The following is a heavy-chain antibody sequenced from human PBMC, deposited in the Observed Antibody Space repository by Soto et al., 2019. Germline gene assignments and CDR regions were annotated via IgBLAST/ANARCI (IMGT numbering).Heavy chain of an antibody. D-gene: IGHD6-25*01. Sequence: QVQLVESGGGVVQPGRSLTIFCTASGFTFKHNAMHWIRQAPGKGLEWVADISYDGSTKNYADSVKGRFTISRDNSKNTLSLQLSALKGEDTAIYYCAREGIAASGPNHYDFWGQGTLVAVSS. CDR3: AREGIAASGPNHYDF. CDR2: ISYDGSTK. V-gene: IGHV3-30-3*01. J-gene: IGHJ4*02. CDR1: GFTFKHNA.